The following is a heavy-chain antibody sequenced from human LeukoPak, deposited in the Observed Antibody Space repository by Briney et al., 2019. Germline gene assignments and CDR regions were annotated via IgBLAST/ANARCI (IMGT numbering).Heavy chain of an antibody. CDR3: ARDTGYDFWSGYYPWDITQYYFDY. V-gene: IGHV3-21*01. J-gene: IGHJ4*02. Sequence: GGSLRLSCAASGFTFSSYSMNWVRQAPGKGLEWVSSISSSSSYIYYADSVKGRFTISRDNAKNSLYLQMNSLRAEDTAVYYCARDTGYDFWSGYYPWDITQYYFDYWGQGTLVTVSS. CDR2: ISSSSSYI. D-gene: IGHD3-3*01. CDR1: GFTFSSYS.